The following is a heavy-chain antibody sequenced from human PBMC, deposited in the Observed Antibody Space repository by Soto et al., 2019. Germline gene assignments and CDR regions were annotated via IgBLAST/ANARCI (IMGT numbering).Heavy chain of an antibody. D-gene: IGHD7-27*01. Sequence: EVQMVESGGGLVQPGGSLRLSCAASGFIFSNYWMSWVRQPPGKALEWVANIKHDGSAKYYMDSVKGRFTISRDTAKNSLYLQMNSLRVEDTAVYYCARTPTGDLDYWGQGTLVTVSS. CDR1: GFIFSNYW. CDR3: ARTPTGDLDY. CDR2: IKHDGSAK. V-gene: IGHV3-7*01. J-gene: IGHJ4*02.